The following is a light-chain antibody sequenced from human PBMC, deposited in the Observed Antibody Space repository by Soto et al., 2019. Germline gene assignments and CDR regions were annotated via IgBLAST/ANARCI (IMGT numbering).Light chain of an antibody. J-gene: IGKJ5*01. CDR3: QEFNSYPIT. V-gene: IGKV1-13*02. CDR2: DAS. CDR1: QGISSA. Sequence: GDRVTITCRASQGISSALAWYQQNPGKGPKLLISDASSLESGVPSRFSGSGSGADFTLTIISLQPEDFATYYCQEFNSYPITFAQGIRLEIK.